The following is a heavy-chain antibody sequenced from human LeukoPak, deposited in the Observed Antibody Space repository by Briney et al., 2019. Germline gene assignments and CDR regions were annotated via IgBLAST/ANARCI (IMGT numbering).Heavy chain of an antibody. CDR2: ISTSGGSS. V-gene: IGHV3-23*01. J-gene: IGHJ4*02. CDR1: GFTFSSYA. Sequence: PGESLRLSCAASGFTFSSYAMSWVRQAPGKGLEWVSGISTSGGSSSYADSVKGRFTISRDNPRNTLYMQMDSLRAEDTAVYSCATQRPTGAVDYWGQGTLVTVSS. D-gene: IGHD1-1*01. CDR3: ATQRPTGAVDY.